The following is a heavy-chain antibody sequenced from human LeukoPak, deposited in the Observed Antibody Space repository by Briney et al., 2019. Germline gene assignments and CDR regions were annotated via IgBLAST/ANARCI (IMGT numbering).Heavy chain of an antibody. D-gene: IGHD1-26*01. J-gene: IGHJ3*02. V-gene: IGHV1-24*01. CDR1: GYTLTLSELS. CDR2: YHPEDGET. CDR3: TTVALPGIVGPIKPPDAFDI. Sequence: SSVKVSCKVSGYTLTLSELSMHWVRQSAGKGLEWMGGYHPEDGETIYAQKFRGRVTMTEDTSTDTASMELSSLRSEDTAVYYCTTVALPGIVGPIKPPDAFDIWGQGTMVTVSS.